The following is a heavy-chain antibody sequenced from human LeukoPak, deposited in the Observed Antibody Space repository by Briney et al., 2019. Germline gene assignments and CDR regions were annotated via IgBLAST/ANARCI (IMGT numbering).Heavy chain of an antibody. J-gene: IGHJ4*02. CDR3: AKPAISSSGWYYDY. D-gene: IGHD6-19*01. V-gene: IGHV3-30*02. CDR2: IRYDGSNK. CDR1: GFTFNTYG. Sequence: GGSLRLSCAASGFTFNTYGMHWVRQAPGKGLEWVAFIRYDGSNKYYADSVKGRFTISRDNTKNTLYLQMNSLRAEDTAVYYCAKPAISSSGWYYDYWGQGTLVTVSS.